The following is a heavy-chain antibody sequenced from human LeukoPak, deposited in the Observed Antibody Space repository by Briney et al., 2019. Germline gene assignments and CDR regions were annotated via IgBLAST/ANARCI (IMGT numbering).Heavy chain of an antibody. V-gene: IGHV3-33*01. J-gene: IGHJ4*02. D-gene: IGHD3-10*01. CDR2: IWYDGSNK. CDR3: ARDPLGFYFDY. Sequence: GGSLRLSCAASGCTFSSYGMHWVRQAPGKGLEWVAVIWYDGSNKYYADSVKGRFTISRDNSKNTLYLQMNSLRAEDTAVYYCARDPLGFYFDYWGQGTLVTVSS. CDR1: GCTFSSYG.